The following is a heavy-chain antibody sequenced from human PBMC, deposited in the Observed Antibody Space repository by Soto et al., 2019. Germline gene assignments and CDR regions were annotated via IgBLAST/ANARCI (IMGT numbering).Heavy chain of an antibody. CDR1: GGTFSSYA. CDR3: ARDRIALAYCGGDCYSGDNWFDP. Sequence: SVKVSCKASGGTFSSYAISWVRQAPGQGLEWMGGIIPIFGTANYAQKFQGRVTITADESTSTAYMELSSLRSEDTAVYYCARDRIALAYCGGDCYSGDNWFDPWGQGTMVTVSS. CDR2: IIPIFGTA. J-gene: IGHJ5*02. V-gene: IGHV1-69*13. D-gene: IGHD2-21*02.